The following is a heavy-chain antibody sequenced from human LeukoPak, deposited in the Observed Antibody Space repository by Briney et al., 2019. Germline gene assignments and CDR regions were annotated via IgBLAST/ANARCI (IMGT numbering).Heavy chain of an antibody. CDR3: VSFYETY. J-gene: IGHJ4*02. CDR1: GFTFSSYW. D-gene: IGHD2-2*01. CDR2: INYNGNVN. Sequence: PGGSLRLSCAASGFTFSSYWMNWARQAPGKGLEWVASINYNGNVNYYVDSVKGRFTISKDNAKNTVYLQMNNLRAEDTAVYYCVSFYETYWGRGTLVTVSS. V-gene: IGHV3-7*01.